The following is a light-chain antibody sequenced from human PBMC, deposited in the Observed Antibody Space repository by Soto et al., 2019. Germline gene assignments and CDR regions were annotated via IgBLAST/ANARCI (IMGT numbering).Light chain of an antibody. CDR2: EGS. CDR3: CSYAVASTFV. Sequence: QSALTQPASVSGSPGQSITISCTGTSSDVGSYNLVSWYQQHPGKAPKLMIYEGSKWPSGVSNRFSGSKSGNTASLTISGLQAEDEADYYCCSYAVASTFVFGTGTKLTVL. CDR1: SSDVGSYNL. V-gene: IGLV2-23*01. J-gene: IGLJ1*01.